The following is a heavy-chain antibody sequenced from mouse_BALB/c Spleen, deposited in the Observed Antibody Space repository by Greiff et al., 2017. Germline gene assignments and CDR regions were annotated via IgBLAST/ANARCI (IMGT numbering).Heavy chain of an antibody. CDR2: INPSNGGT. J-gene: IGHJ1*01. CDR1: GYTFTSYY. V-gene: IGHV1S81*02. CDR3: TRYHYGSSYWYFDV. Sequence: QVQLQQSGAELVKPGASVKLSCKASGYTFTSYYMYWVKQRPGQGLEWIGEINPSNGGTNFNEKFKSKATLTVDKSSSTAYMQLSSLTSEDSAVYYCTRYHYGSSYWYFDVWGAGTTVTVSS. D-gene: IGHD1-1*01.